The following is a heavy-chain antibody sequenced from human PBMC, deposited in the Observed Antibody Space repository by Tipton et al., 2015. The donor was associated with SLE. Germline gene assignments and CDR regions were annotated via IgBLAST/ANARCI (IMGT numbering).Heavy chain of an antibody. D-gene: IGHD4-17*01. CDR2: IYYSGST. CDR1: GASISSSTYY. Sequence: TLSLTCTVSGASISSSTYYWGWIRQPPGKGLEWIGSIYYSGSTYYNPSLKSRVTISIDTSKNQFSLKLTSVTAADTAVYYCATSNNDYGDFFFDYWGQGTLVTVSS. V-gene: IGHV4-39*01. J-gene: IGHJ4*02. CDR3: ATSNNDYGDFFFDY.